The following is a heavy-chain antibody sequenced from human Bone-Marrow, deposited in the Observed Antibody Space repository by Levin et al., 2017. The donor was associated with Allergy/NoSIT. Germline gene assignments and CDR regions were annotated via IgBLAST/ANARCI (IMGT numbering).Heavy chain of an antibody. CDR3: AAATYNYGPFYLDY. J-gene: IGHJ4*02. Sequence: GGSLRLSCTASGFTFNTYSINWVRQSPGKGLEWVSSLNSRGLYIYYADSLKGRFTVSRDNSNNSLYLDMSNLRAEDTAVYFCAAATYNYGPFYLDYWGRGTPVTVSS. CDR2: LNSRGLYI. D-gene: IGHD5-18*01. CDR1: GFTFNTYS. V-gene: IGHV3-21*01.